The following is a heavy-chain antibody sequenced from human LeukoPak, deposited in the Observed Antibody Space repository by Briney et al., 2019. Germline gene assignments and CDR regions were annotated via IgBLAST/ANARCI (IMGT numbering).Heavy chain of an antibody. CDR3: ARAPSDYYDLGIDY. V-gene: IGHV4-39*07. CDR1: GGSISSNYYY. CDR2: IYYSGST. J-gene: IGHJ4*02. D-gene: IGHD3-3*01. Sequence: SETLSLTCTVSGGSISSNYYYWGWVRQPPGKGLEWIGTIYYSGSTYYNPSLKSRITISVDTSKNQFSLKLSSVTAADTAVYYCARAPSDYYDLGIDYWGQGTLVTVSS.